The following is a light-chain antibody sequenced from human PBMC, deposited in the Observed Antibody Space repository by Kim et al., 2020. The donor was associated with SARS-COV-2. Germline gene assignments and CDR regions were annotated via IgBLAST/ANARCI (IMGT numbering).Light chain of an antibody. CDR2: EDN. J-gene: IGLJ3*02. V-gene: IGLV6-57*03. CDR3: QSYDSSTWV. CDR1: SGSIASNY. Sequence: NTVTSPWPRSSGSIASNYVQWYQQRPGSAPTTVIYEDNQRPSGVPDRFSGSIDSSSNSASLTISGLKTEDETDYYCQSYDSSTWVFGGGTQLTVL.